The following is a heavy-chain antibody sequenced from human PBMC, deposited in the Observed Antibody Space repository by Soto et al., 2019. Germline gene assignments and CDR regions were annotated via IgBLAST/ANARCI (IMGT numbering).Heavy chain of an antibody. V-gene: IGHV1-69*01. CDR1: GGTFSSYA. J-gene: IGHJ6*02. CDR2: IIPIFGTA. D-gene: IGHD1-20*01. Sequence: QVQLVQSGAEVKKPGSSVKVSCKASGGTFSSYAISWVRQAPGQGLEWMGGIIPIFGTANYAQKFQGRVTITADESTSTAYMELSSLRSEDTAVYYCARITLLLRSGHYYYCGMDVWGQGTTVTVSS. CDR3: ARITLLLRSGHYYYCGMDV.